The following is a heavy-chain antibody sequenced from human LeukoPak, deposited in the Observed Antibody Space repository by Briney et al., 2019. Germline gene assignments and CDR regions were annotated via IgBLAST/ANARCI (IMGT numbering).Heavy chain of an antibody. CDR3: ARHGHCTNGVCYSNYYYYMDV. Sequence: GESLKISCKGSGYSFTSYWIGWARQMPGKGLEWMGIIYPDDSDTRYSPSFEGQVIIAVDKSISTGYLQWSSLKASDTATYYCARHGHCTNGVCYSNYYYYMDVWGKGTTVTVSS. D-gene: IGHD2-8*01. CDR1: GYSFTSYW. J-gene: IGHJ6*03. V-gene: IGHV5-51*01. CDR2: IYPDDSDT.